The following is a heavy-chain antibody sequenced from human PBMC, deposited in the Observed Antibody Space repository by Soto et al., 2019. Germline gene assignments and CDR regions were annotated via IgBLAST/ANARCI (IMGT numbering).Heavy chain of an antibody. CDR2: IVVGSGNT. D-gene: IGHD6-19*01. CDR3: AADLVLAGYYFDY. V-gene: IGHV1-58*01. Sequence: EASVKVSCKASGFTFTSSALQWVRQARGQRLEWIGWIVVGSGNTNYAQKFQERVTITRDMSTSTAYMELSSLRSEDTAVYYCAADLVLAGYYFDYWGQGTLVTVSS. J-gene: IGHJ4*02. CDR1: GFTFTSSA.